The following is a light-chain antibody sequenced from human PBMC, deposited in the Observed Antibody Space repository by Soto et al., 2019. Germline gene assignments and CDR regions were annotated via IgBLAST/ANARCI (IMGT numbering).Light chain of an antibody. V-gene: IGKV3-15*01. J-gene: IGKJ4*01. CDR3: QQCRNWPLT. Sequence: EIVVTQSPATLSVSPGEGATLSCKPSQSVYNNLAWYQQRPGQPPRLLIYDASTRATGISARFSGSGYGTEFTLTISSLQSEDFAVYFCQQCRNWPLTFGGGTKVDIK. CDR2: DAS. CDR1: QSVYNN.